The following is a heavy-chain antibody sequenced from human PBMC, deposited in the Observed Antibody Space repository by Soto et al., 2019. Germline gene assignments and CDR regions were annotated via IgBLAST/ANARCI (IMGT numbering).Heavy chain of an antibody. CDR3: ARDGGPYSSSSRWFDP. V-gene: IGHV1-46*01. Sequence: ASVKVSCKASGYTFTSYYMHWVRRAPGQGLEWMGIINPSGGSTSYAQKFQGRVTMTRDTSTSTVYMELSSLRSEDTAVYYCARDGGPYSSSSRWFDPYREGTLVTVSS. CDR1: GYTFTSYY. J-gene: IGHJ5*02. D-gene: IGHD6-6*01. CDR2: INPSGGST.